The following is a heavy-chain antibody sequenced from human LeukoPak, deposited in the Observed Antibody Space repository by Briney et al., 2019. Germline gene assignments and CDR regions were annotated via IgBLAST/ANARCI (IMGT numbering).Heavy chain of an antibody. V-gene: IGHV4-34*01. Sequence: SETLSLTCAVYGGSFSGYYWSWIRQPPGKGLEWIGEINHSGSTNYNPSLKSRVTISVDTSKNQFSLKLSSVTAADTAVYYCARGHGDYAYYYYMDVWGKGTTVTVSS. J-gene: IGHJ6*03. D-gene: IGHD4-17*01. CDR3: ARGHGDYAYYYYMDV. CDR1: GGSFSGYY. CDR2: INHSGST.